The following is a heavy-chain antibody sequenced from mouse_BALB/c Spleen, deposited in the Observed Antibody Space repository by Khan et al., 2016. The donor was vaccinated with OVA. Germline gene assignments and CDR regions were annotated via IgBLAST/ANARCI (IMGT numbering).Heavy chain of an antibody. Sequence: EVELVESGGGLVKPGGSLKLSCAASGFTFSSFAMSWVRQTPEKRLEWVATISSAGTYTYYPDSVKGRFTISRDNAKHTLYLQMTSLRSEETAMYYYANGSYGLFAYWGQGTLVTVSA. CDR3: ANGSYGLFAY. D-gene: IGHD1-1*02. J-gene: IGHJ3*01. CDR2: ISSAGTYT. V-gene: IGHV5-9-1*01. CDR1: GFTFSSFA.